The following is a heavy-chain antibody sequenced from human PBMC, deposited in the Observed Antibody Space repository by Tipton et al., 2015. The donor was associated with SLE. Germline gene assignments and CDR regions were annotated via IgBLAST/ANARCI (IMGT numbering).Heavy chain of an antibody. Sequence: TLSLTCAVYGGSFSGYYWSWIRQPPGKGLEWIGEINHSGSTSYNPSLKSRVTTSVDTSKNQFSLKLSSVTAADTAVYYCARQYYYYYGMDVWGQGTTVTVSS. J-gene: IGHJ6*02. V-gene: IGHV4-34*01. CDR1: GGSFSGYY. CDR2: INHSGST. CDR3: ARQYYYYYGMDV.